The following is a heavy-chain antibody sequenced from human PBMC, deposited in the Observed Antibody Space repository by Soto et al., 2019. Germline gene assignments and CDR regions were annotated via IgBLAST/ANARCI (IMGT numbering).Heavy chain of an antibody. V-gene: IGHV4-59*08. CDR3: ARHAMVRGVTDY. Sequence: TLSLTCTVSGGSISSYYWSWIRQPPGKGLEWIGYIYYSGSTNYNPSLKSRVTISVDTSKNQFSLKLSSVTAADTAVYYCARHAMVRGVTDYWGQGTLVTVSS. CDR2: IYYSGST. D-gene: IGHD3-10*01. J-gene: IGHJ4*02. CDR1: GGSISSYY.